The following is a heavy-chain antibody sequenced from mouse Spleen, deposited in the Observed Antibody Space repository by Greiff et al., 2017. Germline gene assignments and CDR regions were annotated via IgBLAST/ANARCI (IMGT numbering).Heavy chain of an antibody. CDR1: GYTFTSYG. V-gene: IGHV1-58*01. CDR3: ARFRGVRRGYDYAMDY. J-gene: IGHJ4*01. Sequence: VQLKQSGAELVRPGSSVKMSCKTSGYTFTSYGINWVKQRPGQGLEWIGYIYIGNGYTEYNEKFKGKATLTSDTSSSTAYMQLSSLTSEDSAIDFCARFRGVRRGYDYAMDYWGQGTSVTVSS. D-gene: IGHD2-14*01. CDR2: IYIGNGYT.